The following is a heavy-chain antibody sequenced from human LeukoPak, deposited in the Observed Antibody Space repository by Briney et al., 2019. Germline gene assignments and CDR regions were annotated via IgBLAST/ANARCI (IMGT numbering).Heavy chain of an antibody. J-gene: IGHJ5*02. D-gene: IGHD3-3*01. CDR3: APLDFWVPST. Sequence: ASVKVSCKVSGYTLNELSIHWVRQAAGKGLEWMGGFDPKYGETVYAPKFQGRVTMAEDTSTDTAYMELSSLRSEDTAVYYCAPLDFWVPSTWGQGTLVTVSS. V-gene: IGHV1-24*01. CDR2: FDPKYGET. CDR1: GYTLNELS.